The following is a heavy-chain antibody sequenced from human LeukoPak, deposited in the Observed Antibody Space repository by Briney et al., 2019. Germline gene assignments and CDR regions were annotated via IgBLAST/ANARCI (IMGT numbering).Heavy chain of an antibody. J-gene: IGHJ4*02. CDR1: GFTFSSYS. CDR2: ISSSSSYI. Sequence: GGSLRLSCAASGFTFSSYSMNWVRQAPGKGLEWVSSISSSSSYIYYADSVKGRFTISRDNAKNLLYLQMNSLRAEDTAVYYCARDLGGSGSWSIDYWGQGTLVTVSS. D-gene: IGHD3-10*01. V-gene: IGHV3-21*01. CDR3: ARDLGGSGSWSIDY.